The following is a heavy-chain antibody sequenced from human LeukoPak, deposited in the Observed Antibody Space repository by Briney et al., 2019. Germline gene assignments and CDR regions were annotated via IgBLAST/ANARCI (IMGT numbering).Heavy chain of an antibody. V-gene: IGHV3-33*01. CDR1: GFTFSSYG. D-gene: IGHD6-13*01. CDR3: ATTTGGIAAAGRRGHDAFDI. J-gene: IGHJ3*02. Sequence: GGSLRLSCAASGFTFSSYGMHWVRQAPGKGLEWVAVIWYDGSNKYYADSVKGRFTISRDNSKNTLYLQMNSLRAEDTAVYYCATTTGGIAAAGRRGHDAFDIWGQGTMVTVSS. CDR2: IWYDGSNK.